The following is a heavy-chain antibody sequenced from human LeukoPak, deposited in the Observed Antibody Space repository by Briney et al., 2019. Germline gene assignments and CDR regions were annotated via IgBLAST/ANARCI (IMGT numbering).Heavy chain of an antibody. V-gene: IGHV3-11*04. D-gene: IGHD6-19*01. CDR2: ISSSGSTI. J-gene: IGHJ4*02. Sequence: KPGGSLRLSCAASGFTFSDYYMSWIRQAPGKGLEWVSYISSSGSTIYYADSVKGRFTISRDNSRNTLYLQMNSLRAEDTAVYYCASGDYSNGWHLDFWGQGTLVTVSS. CDR1: GFTFSDYY. CDR3: ASGDYSNGWHLDF.